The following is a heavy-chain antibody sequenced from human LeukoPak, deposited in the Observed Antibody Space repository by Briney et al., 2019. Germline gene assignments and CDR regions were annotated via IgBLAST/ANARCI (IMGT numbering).Heavy chain of an antibody. J-gene: IGHJ2*01. D-gene: IGHD5-18*01. V-gene: IGHV4-34*01. CDR1: GGSFSGYY. CDR3: ARGPHVDTAMARLRYWYFDL. CDR2: INHSGST. Sequence: SETLSLTRVVYGGSFSGYYWSWIRQPAGKGLEWVGGINHSGSTNYNPSLQSRVTISVDTSKNQFSLKLSSVTAADTAVYYCARGPHVDTAMARLRYWYFDLWGRGTLVTVSS.